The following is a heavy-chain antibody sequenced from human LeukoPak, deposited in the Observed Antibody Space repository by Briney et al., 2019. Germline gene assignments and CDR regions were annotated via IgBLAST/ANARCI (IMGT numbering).Heavy chain of an antibody. Sequence: PGESLRLSCAASAFTFSRYNMNWVRQAPGTGLEWVSSISSSSSYISYADSVKGRFTISRDNAKNSLYLQMNSLRAGDAAVYYCAKAPVTTCSGAYCYPFDYWSQGTLVTVSS. J-gene: IGHJ4*02. V-gene: IGHV3-21*04. CDR1: AFTFSRYN. CDR2: ISSSSSYI. D-gene: IGHD2-15*01. CDR3: AKAPVTTCSGAYCYPFDY.